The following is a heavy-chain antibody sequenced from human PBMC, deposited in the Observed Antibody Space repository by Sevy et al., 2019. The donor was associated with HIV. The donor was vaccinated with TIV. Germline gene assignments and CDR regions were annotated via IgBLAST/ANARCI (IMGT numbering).Heavy chain of an antibody. CDR2: IWNDGSNK. Sequence: GGSLRLSCAASGFTFSNYGMHWVRQAPGKGLEWVAVIWNDGSNKYYADSVKGRFTISRDNSKNTLYLQMNSLRVEDTAVYFCARGGDFNDRMAKRDFDYWGQGTLVTVSS. V-gene: IGHV3-33*01. D-gene: IGHD2-21*02. J-gene: IGHJ4*02. CDR1: GFTFSNYG. CDR3: ARGGDFNDRMAKRDFDY.